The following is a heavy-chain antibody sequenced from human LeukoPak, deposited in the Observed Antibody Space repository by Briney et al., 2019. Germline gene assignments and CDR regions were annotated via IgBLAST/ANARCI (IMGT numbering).Heavy chain of an antibody. CDR2: IKEDGAEK. Sequence: GGSLRLSCAASGFSFSDYWMSWVRQAPGKGLEWVANIKEDGAEKYYMESVKGRFTIFRDNAKHSLHLQMNSLRVEDTAVYYCASGMTEFDYWGQGTLVTVSS. CDR1: GFSFSDYW. J-gene: IGHJ4*02. CDR3: ASGMTEFDY. V-gene: IGHV3-7*01.